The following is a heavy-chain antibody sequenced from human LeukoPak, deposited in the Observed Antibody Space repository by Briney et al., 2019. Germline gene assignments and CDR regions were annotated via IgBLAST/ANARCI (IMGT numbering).Heavy chain of an antibody. V-gene: IGHV4-31*03. CDR3: AGVLGSGWSALYYYYYGMDV. CDR2: IYYSGST. CDR1: GGSISSGGYY. J-gene: IGHJ6*02. D-gene: IGHD6-19*01. Sequence: SETLSLTCTVSGGSISSGGYYWSWIRQHPGKGLEWIGYIYYSGSTYYNPSLKSRVTISVDTSKNQFSLKLSSVTAADTAVYYCAGVLGSGWSALYYYYYGMDVWGQGTTVTVSS.